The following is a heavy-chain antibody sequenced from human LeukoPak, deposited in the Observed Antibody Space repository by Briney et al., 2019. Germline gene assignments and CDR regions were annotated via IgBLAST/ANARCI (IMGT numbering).Heavy chain of an antibody. CDR1: GGSISSSSYY. D-gene: IGHD5-18*01. J-gene: IGHJ6*03. Sequence: SETLSLTCTVSGGSISSSSYYWGWIRQPPGKGLEWIGSIYYSGSTNYKSSLKSRFTISVDTSKNQFSLKLSSVTAADTAVYYCARTTEGGYSYGYFYYYYMDVWGKGTTVTISS. V-gene: IGHV4-39*07. CDR2: IYYSGST. CDR3: ARTTEGGYSYGYFYYYYMDV.